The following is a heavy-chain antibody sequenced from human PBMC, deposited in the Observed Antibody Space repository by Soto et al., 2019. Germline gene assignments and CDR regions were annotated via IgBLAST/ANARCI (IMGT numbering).Heavy chain of an antibody. D-gene: IGHD6-19*01. CDR2: INHSGST. Sequence: PSVTLSLTWAVYGGSFSGYYWSWIRQPPGKGLEWIGEINHSGSTNYNPSLKSRVTLSVDTSKNQFSLKLSSVTAPDTAVYYRARCDGSGWYLFDYWGQGTLVTVSS. CDR3: ARCDGSGWYLFDY. V-gene: IGHV4-34*01. CDR1: GGSFSGYY. J-gene: IGHJ4*02.